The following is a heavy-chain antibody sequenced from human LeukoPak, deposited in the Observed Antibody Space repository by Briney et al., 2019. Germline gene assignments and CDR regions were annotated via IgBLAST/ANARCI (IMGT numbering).Heavy chain of an antibody. V-gene: IGHV3-30-3*01. CDR3: ARDREAPTVTTLPVY. J-gene: IGHJ4*02. Sequence: GGSLRLSCAASGFMFSTYWMSWVRQAPGKGLEWVAVISYDGSNKYYADSVKGRFTISRDNSKNTLYLQMNSLRAEDTAVYYCARDREAPTVTTLPVYWGQGTLVTVSS. CDR1: GFMFSTYW. D-gene: IGHD4-17*01. CDR2: ISYDGSNK.